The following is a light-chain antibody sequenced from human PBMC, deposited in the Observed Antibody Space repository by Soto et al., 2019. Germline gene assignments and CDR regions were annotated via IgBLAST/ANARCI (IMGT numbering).Light chain of an antibody. V-gene: IGLV2-14*01. CDR1: GSDVGGYNY. CDR3: SSYTSSTTLGV. CDR2: EVS. J-gene: IGLJ2*01. Sequence: QSVLTQPASVSGSPGQSITISCTGTGSDVGGYNYVSWYQQHPGKAPKLMSYEVSNRPSGVSNRFSGSKSGNTASLTISGLQAEEEADYYCSSYTSSTTLGVFGGGTKLTVL.